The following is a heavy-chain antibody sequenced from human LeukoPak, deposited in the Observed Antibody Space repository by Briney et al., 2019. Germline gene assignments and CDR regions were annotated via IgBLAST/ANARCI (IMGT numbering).Heavy chain of an antibody. Sequence: SETLSLTCTVSGGSLSSSSYYWGWIRQPPGKGLEWIGSIYYSGSTYYNPSLKSRVTISVDTSKNQFSLKLSSVTAADTAVYYCARHSSSWYKDYYYYYMDVWGKGTTVTVSS. J-gene: IGHJ6*03. CDR1: GGSLSSSSYY. D-gene: IGHD6-13*01. CDR3: ARHSSSWYKDYYYYYMDV. CDR2: IYYSGST. V-gene: IGHV4-39*01.